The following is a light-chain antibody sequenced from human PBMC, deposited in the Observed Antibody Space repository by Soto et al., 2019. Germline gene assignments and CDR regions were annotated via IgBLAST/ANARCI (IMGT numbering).Light chain of an antibody. J-gene: IGKJ1*01. CDR2: GAS. V-gene: IGKV1-5*01. CDR1: QSVGTW. CDR3: QHYRRNTWS. Sequence: DIKMTQSPSTLSASVGGRVTITCRASQSVGTWVAWYQQKPGKAPKLLIYGASNLESGVPSRFSGSGSGTEFTLTITTLQNDDFATYFCQHYRRNTWSFGPGTKVDI.